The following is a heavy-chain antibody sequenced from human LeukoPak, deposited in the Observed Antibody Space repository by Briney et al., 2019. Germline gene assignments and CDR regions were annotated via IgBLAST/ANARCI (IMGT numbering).Heavy chain of an antibody. D-gene: IGHD3-3*01. CDR1: GGSFSGYY. CDR2: INHSGST. Sequence: SETLSLTCAVYGGSFSGYYWSWLRQPPGKGLEWIGEINHSGSTNYNPSLKRRVTISVYTSNNQFSLKLSSVTAADTAVYYCARTNYDFWSGYYTNPGKKRSPKYYMDVWGKGTTVTVSS. CDR3: ARTNYDFWSGYYTNPGKKRSPKYYMDV. J-gene: IGHJ6*03. V-gene: IGHV4-34*01.